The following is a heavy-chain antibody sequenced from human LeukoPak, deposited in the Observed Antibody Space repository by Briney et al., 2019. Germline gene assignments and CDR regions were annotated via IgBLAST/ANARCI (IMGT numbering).Heavy chain of an antibody. V-gene: IGHV1-69*02. CDR2: NIPILGIA. CDR1: GGTFSSYT. Sequence: ASVKVSCKASGGTFSSYTISWVRQAPGQGLEWMGRNIPILGIANYAQKFQGRVTITADKSTSTAYMELSSLRSEDTAVYYCASSAQKYCSGGSCLAFDIWGQGTMVTVSS. J-gene: IGHJ3*02. D-gene: IGHD2-15*01. CDR3: ASSAQKYCSGGSCLAFDI.